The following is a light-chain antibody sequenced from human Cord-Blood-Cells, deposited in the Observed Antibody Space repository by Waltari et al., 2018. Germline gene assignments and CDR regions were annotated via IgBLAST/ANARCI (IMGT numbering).Light chain of an antibody. CDR1: SSDVGGYNY. V-gene: IGLV2-14*01. CDR2: DVS. Sequence: QSALTQPASASGPPGQPSTISCTGTSSDVGGYNYVSWYQQHPGKAPKLMIYDVSNRPSGVSNRFSGSKSGNTASLTISGLQAEDEADYYCSSYTSSSTLVFGGGTKLTVL. CDR3: SSYTSSSTLV. J-gene: IGLJ2*01.